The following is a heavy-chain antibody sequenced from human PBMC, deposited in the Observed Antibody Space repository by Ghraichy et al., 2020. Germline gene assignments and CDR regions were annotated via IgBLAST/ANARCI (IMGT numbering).Heavy chain of an antibody. V-gene: IGHV3-7*03. D-gene: IGHD5-12*01. CDR3: ARGRGYSGYVDAFDI. Sequence: GGSLRLSCAASGFTFSSYWMSWVRQAPGKGLEWVANIKQDGSEKYYVDSVKGRFTISRDNAKNSLYLQMNSLRAEDTAVYYCARGRGYSGYVDAFDIWGQGTMVTVSS. CDR2: IKQDGSEK. J-gene: IGHJ3*02. CDR1: GFTFSSYW.